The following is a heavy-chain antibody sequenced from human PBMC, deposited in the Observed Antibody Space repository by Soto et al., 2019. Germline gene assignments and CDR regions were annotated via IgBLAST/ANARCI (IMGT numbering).Heavy chain of an antibody. D-gene: IGHD3-10*01. CDR1: GFTFSSYG. CDR2: ISYDGSNK. CDR3: AKDTSSWYYGSGSYNGLYYYYGMDV. Sequence: GGSLRLSCAASGFTFSSYGMHWVRQAPGKGLEWVAVISYDGSNKYYADSAKGRFTISRDNSKNTLYLQMNSLRAEDTAVYYCAKDTSSWYYGSGSYNGLYYYYGMDVWGQGTTVTVSS. J-gene: IGHJ6*02. V-gene: IGHV3-30*18.